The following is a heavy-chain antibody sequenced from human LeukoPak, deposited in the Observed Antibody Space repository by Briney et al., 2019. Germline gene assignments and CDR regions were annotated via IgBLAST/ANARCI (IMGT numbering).Heavy chain of an antibody. CDR1: GYTFTSYG. J-gene: IGHJ3*02. CDR2: ISAYNGNT. Sequence: GASVKVSCKASGYTFTSYGISWVRQALGQGLEWMGWISAYNGNTNYAQKLQGRVTMTTDTSTSTAYMELRSLRSDDTAVYYCARVGLRCSGGSCYSGHAFDIWGQGTMVTVSS. D-gene: IGHD2-15*01. CDR3: ARVGLRCSGGSCYSGHAFDI. V-gene: IGHV1-18*01.